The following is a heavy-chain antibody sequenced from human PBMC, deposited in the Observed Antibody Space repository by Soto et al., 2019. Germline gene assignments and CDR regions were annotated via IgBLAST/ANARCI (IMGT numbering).Heavy chain of an antibody. CDR1: GYTFTSYY. J-gene: IGHJ3*02. CDR2: INPSGGST. Sequence: ASVKVSWKASGYTFTSYYMHWVRQAPGQGLEWMGIINPSGGSTSYAQKFQGRVTMTRDTSTSTVYMELSSLRSEDTAVYYCARSIAVAGQEGDAFDIWGQGTMVTVSS. CDR3: ARSIAVAGQEGDAFDI. D-gene: IGHD6-19*01. V-gene: IGHV1-46*01.